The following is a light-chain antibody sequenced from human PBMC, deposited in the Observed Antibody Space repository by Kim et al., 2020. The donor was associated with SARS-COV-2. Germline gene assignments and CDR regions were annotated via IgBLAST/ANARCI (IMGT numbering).Light chain of an antibody. V-gene: IGLV4-69*01. CDR3: QTWGTGIG. Sequence: LATPTRTRSSGHSSYAIAWQQQQQEKGPLYLMKLNSDGSHSKGDGIPDRFSGASSGAERYLTISGLQAEDEADYYCQTWGTGIGFGGGTKLTVL. CDR2: LNSDGSH. CDR1: SGHSSYA. J-gene: IGLJ3*02.